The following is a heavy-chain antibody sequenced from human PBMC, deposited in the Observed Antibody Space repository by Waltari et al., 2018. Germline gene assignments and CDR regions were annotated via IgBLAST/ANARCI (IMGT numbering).Heavy chain of an antibody. CDR2: ISYDGSNK. CDR3: ARLLVATIRERYYFDY. Sequence: QVQLVESGGGVVQPGRSLRLSCAASGFTFSSYAMHWVRQAPGKGLEWVAVISYDGSNKYYADSVKGRFTISRDNSKNTLYLQMNSLRAEDTAVYYCARLLVATIRERYYFDYWGQGTLVTVSS. D-gene: IGHD5-12*01. CDR1: GFTFSSYA. J-gene: IGHJ4*02. V-gene: IGHV3-30-3*01.